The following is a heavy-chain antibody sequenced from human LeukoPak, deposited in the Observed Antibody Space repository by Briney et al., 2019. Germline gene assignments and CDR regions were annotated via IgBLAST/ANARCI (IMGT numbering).Heavy chain of an antibody. CDR2: ISGSGGRT. V-gene: IGHV3-23*01. CDR1: GITLSNYG. Sequence: GGSLRLSCAVSGITLSNYGTSWVRQAPGKGLEWVAGISGSGGRTNYADSVKGRFTISRDNPKNTLYLQMNSLRVEDTAVYFCAKRGVVIRVILVGFHKEAYYFDSWGQGALVTVSS. CDR3: AKRGVVIRVILVGFHKEAYYFDS. D-gene: IGHD3-22*01. J-gene: IGHJ4*02.